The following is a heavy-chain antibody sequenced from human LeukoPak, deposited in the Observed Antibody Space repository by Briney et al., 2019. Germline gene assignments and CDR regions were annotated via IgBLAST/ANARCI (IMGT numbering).Heavy chain of an antibody. V-gene: IGHV1-2*02. J-gene: IGHJ4*02. D-gene: IGHD2-2*01. CDR2: INPHSGDT. CDR3: STEDKYCSSPSCNDY. CDR1: GYTFTVYY. Sequence: ASVKVSCKASGYTFTVYYMHWVRQAPGQGLEWMGYINPHSGDTINAPNFQGRVTMTRDTSISTVYMELSNLRSDDTAVYYCSTEDKYCSSPSCNDYWGQGTLVTVSS.